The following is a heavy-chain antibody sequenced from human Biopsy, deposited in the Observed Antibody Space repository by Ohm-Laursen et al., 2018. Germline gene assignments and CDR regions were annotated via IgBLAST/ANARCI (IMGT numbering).Heavy chain of an antibody. J-gene: IGHJ6*02. D-gene: IGHD1-26*01. Sequence: SLRLSCTASGFTFSPYTMTWVRQAPGKGLEWVSSISSSGNFMYYTDSVKGRFTISRDNAKNSLYLQMNSLRAEDTALYYCAGIFLVGVTPGYGMDVWGQGTTVTVSS. CDR3: AGIFLVGVTPGYGMDV. CDR1: GFTFSPYT. CDR2: ISSSGNFM. V-gene: IGHV3-21*01.